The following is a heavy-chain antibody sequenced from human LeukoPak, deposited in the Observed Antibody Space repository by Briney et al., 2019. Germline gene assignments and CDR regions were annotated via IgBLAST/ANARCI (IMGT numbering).Heavy chain of an antibody. CDR2: IYHSGST. Sequence: TSGTLSLTCAVSGGSISSSNWWSWVRQPPGKGLEWIGEIYHSGSTNYNPSLKSRVTISVDKSKNQFSLKLSSVTAADTAVYYCARDLGYSSGWYGRGGFDYWGQGTLVTVSS. D-gene: IGHD6-19*01. CDR3: ARDLGYSSGWYGRGGFDY. CDR1: GGSISSSNW. V-gene: IGHV4-4*02. J-gene: IGHJ4*02.